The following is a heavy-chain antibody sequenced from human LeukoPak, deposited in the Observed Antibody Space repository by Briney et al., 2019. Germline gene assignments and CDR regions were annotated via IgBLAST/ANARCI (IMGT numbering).Heavy chain of an antibody. D-gene: IGHD2-15*01. J-gene: IGHJ4*02. CDR1: GFTFSSYA. V-gene: IGHV3-30*14. CDR2: ISYDGSNK. Sequence: PGGSLRLSCAASGFTFSSYAMHWVRQATGKGLEWVAVISYDGSNKYYANSVKGRFTISKDNSKNTLYLQMNSLRAEDTAVYYCARDGYSDCSGGGCYFEYWGQGTLVTVSS. CDR3: ARDGYSDCSGGGCYFEY.